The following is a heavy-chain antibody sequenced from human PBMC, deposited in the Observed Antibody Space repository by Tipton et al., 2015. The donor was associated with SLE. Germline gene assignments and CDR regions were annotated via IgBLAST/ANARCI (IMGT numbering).Heavy chain of an antibody. Sequence: TLSLTCAVYGGSFSGYYWSWVRQPPGKGLEWIGEINHSGGTNYNPSLKSRVIVSVDTSKNQVSLKITSATAADTAIYYCARPVYCSSTYCTGPFHYWGQGTLVIVSS. V-gene: IGHV4-34*01. CDR3: ARPVYCSSTYCTGPFHY. J-gene: IGHJ4*02. CDR1: GGSFSGYY. D-gene: IGHD2-2*01. CDR2: INHSGGT.